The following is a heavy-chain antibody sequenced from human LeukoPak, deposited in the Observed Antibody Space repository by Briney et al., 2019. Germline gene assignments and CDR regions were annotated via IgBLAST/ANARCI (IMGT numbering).Heavy chain of an antibody. CDR1: GFTPSIYA. J-gene: IGHJ3*02. CDR2: ISRSGSYI. CDR3: ARGEGYYDSSGYYLPAFDI. V-gene: IGHV3-21*01. Sequence: GGSLRLSCAASGFTPSIYAMNWVRQAPGKGLEWVSSISRSGSYIFFADSVKGRFSISRDNAMNSLYLQMNSLRAEDTAVYYCARGEGYYDSSGYYLPAFDIWGQGTMVTVSS. D-gene: IGHD3-22*01.